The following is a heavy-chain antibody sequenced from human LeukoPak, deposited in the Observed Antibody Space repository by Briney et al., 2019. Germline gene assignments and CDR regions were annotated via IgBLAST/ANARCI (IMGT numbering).Heavy chain of an antibody. CDR3: ARLLIYCSSTSCHFDY. V-gene: IGHV4-39*01. D-gene: IGHD2-2*01. J-gene: IGHJ4*02. Sequence: SETLSLTCAVSGDSISSGTYYWGWIRQSPGKGLEWIGTIYYTESTYYNPSLKSRVTISVETSNNQFSLKLSSVTAADTAMYYCARLLIYCSSTSCHFDYWGQGTLVTVSS. CDR2: IYYTEST. CDR1: GDSISSGTYY.